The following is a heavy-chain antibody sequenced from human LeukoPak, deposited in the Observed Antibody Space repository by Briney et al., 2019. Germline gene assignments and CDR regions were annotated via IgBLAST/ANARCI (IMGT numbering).Heavy chain of an antibody. CDR1: GFTFSNYA. J-gene: IGHJ4*02. CDR2: ISGGGGST. CDR3: AKAYTRYCSGGSCLTYLDY. V-gene: IGHV3-23*01. Sequence: GGSLRLSCAASGFTFSNYAMSWVRQAPGKGLEWVSAISGGGGSTYYADSVKGRFTISRDNSKNTLYLQMNSLRAEDTAVYYCAKAYTRYCSGGSCLTYLDYWGQGTLVTVSS. D-gene: IGHD2-15*01.